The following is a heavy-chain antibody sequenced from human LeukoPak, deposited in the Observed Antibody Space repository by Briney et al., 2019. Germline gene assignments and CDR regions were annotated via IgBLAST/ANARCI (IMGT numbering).Heavy chain of an antibody. J-gene: IGHJ6*03. CDR2: INGSGVST. CDR1: GLSFSSYA. CDR3: ASQYIEVNYYYHMDV. Sequence: RGSLRLSSAAPGLSFSSYAMSSVCQAPRKGLEWVSTINGSGVSTYYGDSVKGRFTISRDNSKNTLYLQMNSLRVEDTAVYYCASQYIEVNYYYHMDVWGTGTTVIVSS. D-gene: IGHD5-18*01. V-gene: IGHV3-23*01.